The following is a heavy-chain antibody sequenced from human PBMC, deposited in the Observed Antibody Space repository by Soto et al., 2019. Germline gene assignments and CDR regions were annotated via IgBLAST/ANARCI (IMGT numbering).Heavy chain of an antibody. J-gene: IGHJ3*02. Sequence: SETLSLTCTVSGGSVSSGAYYWTWIRQRPGKGLEWIGYIYYSGSTYYSPSLKSRLSISLDTSTNQFSLRLSSVTAAETAMYYCARARLRAVYAFDIWGQGTMVTVSS. D-gene: IGHD5-12*01. CDR2: IYYSGST. V-gene: IGHV4-31*03. CDR1: GGSVSSGAYY. CDR3: ARARLRAVYAFDI.